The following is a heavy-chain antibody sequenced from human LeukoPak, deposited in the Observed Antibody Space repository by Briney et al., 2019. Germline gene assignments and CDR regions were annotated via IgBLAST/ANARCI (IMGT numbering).Heavy chain of an antibody. V-gene: IGHV4-34*01. CDR3: ARHPYCTNGVCYTVDY. J-gene: IGHJ4*02. CDR1: GGSFSGYY. CDR2: INRSGST. D-gene: IGHD2-8*01. Sequence: KPSETLSLTCAVYGGSFSGYYWSWIRQPPGKGLDWIGEINRSGSTNYNPSLKSRVTMSVDTSKNQFSLKLNPVTAADTAVYYCARHPYCTNGVCYTVDYWGQGTLVTVSS.